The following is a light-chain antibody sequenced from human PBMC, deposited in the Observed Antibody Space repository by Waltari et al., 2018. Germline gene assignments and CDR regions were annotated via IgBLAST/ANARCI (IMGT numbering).Light chain of an antibody. CDR3: QQYYSTPLP. J-gene: IGKJ4*01. CDR2: WAS. V-gene: IGKV4-1*01. Sequence: DIVMTQSPDSLAVSLGARATINCKSSQSLLYSSNNKNSLAWYQQKPGQPPKLLIYWASSRESGVPDRFSASGSGTDFTLTISSLQAEDVAVYYCQQYYSTPLPFGGGTKVEIK. CDR1: QSLLYSSNNKNS.